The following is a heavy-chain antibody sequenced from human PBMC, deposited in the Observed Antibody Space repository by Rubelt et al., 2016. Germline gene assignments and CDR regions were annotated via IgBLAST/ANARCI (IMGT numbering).Heavy chain of an antibody. CDR1: GYSFTSYW. CDR2: IDPSDAYT. D-gene: IGHD1-14*01. V-gene: IGHV5-10-1*03. Sequence: EVQLVQSGAEVKKPGESLRISCKGSGYSFTSYWTSWVRQLPGKGLEWMGRIDPSDAYTNYSPAFQGNVTISADKSISTAYLQWSSLKASDTAMYYCARHVNHNWFDPWGQGTLVTVSS. CDR3: ARHVNHNWFDP. J-gene: IGHJ5*02.